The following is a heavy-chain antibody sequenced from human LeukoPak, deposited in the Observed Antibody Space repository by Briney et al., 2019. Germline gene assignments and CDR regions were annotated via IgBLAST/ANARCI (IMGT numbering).Heavy chain of an antibody. CDR3: VSFYETY. D-gene: IGHD2/OR15-2a*01. CDR2: INSDGSWT. CDR1: RFTFSSYA. Sequence: GGSLRLSCAASRFTFSSYAMSWVRQAPGKGLEWVSHINSDGSWTSYADSVKGRFTISKDNAKNTVYLQMSNLRVEDTAVYYCVSFYETYWGRGTLVTVSS. J-gene: IGHJ4*02. V-gene: IGHV3-74*01.